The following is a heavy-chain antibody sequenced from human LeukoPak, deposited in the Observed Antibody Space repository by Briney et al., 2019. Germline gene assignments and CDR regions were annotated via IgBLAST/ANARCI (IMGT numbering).Heavy chain of an antibody. V-gene: IGHV3-7*01. CDR2: IKQDGSEK. Sequence: PGGSLRLSCAASGFTFSSYWMSWVRQAPGKGLEWVANIKQDGSEKYYVDSVKGRFTISRDNAKNSLYLQMNSLRAEDTAVYYCARSGYSYGPYYFDYWGQGTLVTVSS. D-gene: IGHD5-18*01. CDR3: ARSGYSYGPYYFDY. J-gene: IGHJ4*02. CDR1: GFTFSSYW.